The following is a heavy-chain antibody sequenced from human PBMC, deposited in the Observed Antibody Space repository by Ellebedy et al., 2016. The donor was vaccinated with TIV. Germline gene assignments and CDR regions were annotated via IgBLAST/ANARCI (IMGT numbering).Heavy chain of an antibody. Sequence: GESLKISCMASGFNFGDYAMIWVRQAPGRGLEWVGFISSKRYGGRPEYAASVRDRFTISRDDSRSVAYLQMDSLYSEETAVYFCTRNPRKGAYNIPFGTWGRGTRVTVST. CDR1: GFNFGDYA. CDR2: ISSKRYGGRP. D-gene: IGHD1-1*01. V-gene: IGHV3-49*04. CDR3: TRNPRKGAYNIPFGT. J-gene: IGHJ5*02.